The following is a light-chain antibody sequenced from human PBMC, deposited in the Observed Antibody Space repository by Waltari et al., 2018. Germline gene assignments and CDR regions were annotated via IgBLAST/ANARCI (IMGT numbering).Light chain of an antibody. J-gene: IGLJ1*01. Sequence: QSALTQPASVSGSPGQSITISCTGTSRDVGPYNYLPWYQQHPGKAPKVVIFDVSYRPSGVSNRFSGSKAGNTASLTISGLQAEDEADYYCTSYTSSHSLVFGTGTRVTV. CDR1: SRDVGPYNY. V-gene: IGLV2-14*03. CDR3: TSYTSSHSLV. CDR2: DVS.